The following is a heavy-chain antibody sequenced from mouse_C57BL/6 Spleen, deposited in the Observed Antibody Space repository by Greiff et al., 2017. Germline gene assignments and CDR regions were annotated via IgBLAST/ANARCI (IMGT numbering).Heavy chain of an antibody. CDR3: ARGELYGNSDY. Sequence: QVQLQQSGAELVKPGASVKMSCKASGYTFTSYWITWVKQRPGQGLEWIGDIYPGSGSTNYNEKFKSKATLTADPSSSTAYMQLSSLTSEDSAVYCCARGELYGNSDYWGQGTTLTVSS. D-gene: IGHD2-1*01. CDR2: IYPGSGST. CDR1: GYTFTSYW. V-gene: IGHV1-55*01. J-gene: IGHJ2*01.